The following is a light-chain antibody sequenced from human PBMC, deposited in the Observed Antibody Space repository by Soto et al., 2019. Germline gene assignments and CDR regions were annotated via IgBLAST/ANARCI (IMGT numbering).Light chain of an antibody. J-gene: IGLJ1*01. CDR1: SSDVGGYNN. V-gene: IGLV2-14*01. CDR3: SSYTSSSPYV. CDR2: DVS. Sequence: QSVLTQPASVSGSPGQSITISCTGTSSDVGGYNNVPWYQQHPGKAPKLMIYDVSNRPSGVSNRFSGSKSGNTASLTISGLQAEDEADYYCSSYTSSSPYVFGTGTKLTVL.